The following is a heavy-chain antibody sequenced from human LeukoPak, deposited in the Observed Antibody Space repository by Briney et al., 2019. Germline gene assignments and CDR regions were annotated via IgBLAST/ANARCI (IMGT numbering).Heavy chain of an antibody. D-gene: IGHD1-26*01. V-gene: IGHV3-9*01. Sequence: PGRSLRLSCAASGFTFDDYAMHWVRQAPGKGLEWVSGISWNSGSIGYADSVKGRFTISRDNAKNSLYLQMNSLRAEDTALYYCAKASYSGSYYAFDIWGQGTMVTVSS. CDR3: AKASYSGSYYAFDI. CDR1: GFTFDDYA. CDR2: ISWNSGSI. J-gene: IGHJ3*02.